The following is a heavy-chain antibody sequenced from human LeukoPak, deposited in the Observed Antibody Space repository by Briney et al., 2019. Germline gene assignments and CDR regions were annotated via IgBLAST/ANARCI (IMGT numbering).Heavy chain of an antibody. J-gene: IGHJ4*02. Sequence: SETLSLTCAVYGGSFSGYYWSWIRQPPGKGPEWIGEINHSGSTNYNPSLKSRVTISVDTSKNQFSLKLSSVTAADTAVYYCARGLIVGATCDYWGQGTLVTVSS. V-gene: IGHV4-34*01. CDR2: INHSGST. D-gene: IGHD1-26*01. CDR3: ARGLIVGATCDY. CDR1: GGSFSGYY.